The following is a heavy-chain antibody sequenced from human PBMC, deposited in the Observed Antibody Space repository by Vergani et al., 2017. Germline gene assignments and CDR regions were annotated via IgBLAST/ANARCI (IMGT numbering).Heavy chain of an antibody. V-gene: IGHV3-30*18. CDR1: GFTFSSYG. CDR3: AKDSEDIVVVPAAMCPDY. D-gene: IGHD2-2*01. CDR2: ISYDGSNK. J-gene: IGHJ4*02. Sequence: QVQLVESGGGVVQPGRSLRLSCAASGFTFSSYGMHWVRQAPGKGLEWVAVISYDGSNKYYADSVKGRFTISRDNSKNTLYLQMNSLRAEDKAVYYCAKDSEDIVVVPAAMCPDYWGQGTLVTVSS.